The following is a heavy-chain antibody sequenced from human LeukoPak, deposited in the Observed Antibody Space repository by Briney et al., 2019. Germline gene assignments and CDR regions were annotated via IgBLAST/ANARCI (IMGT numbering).Heavy chain of an antibody. CDR3: TADLGMEYQLPLDNY. CDR2: SDPEDRET. Sequence: GASVKFSCKAFGYTFSDLSMPWVRQSTGNGLESIAGSDPEDRETIYAPKFQGRVTMTEDTSTDTAYMELNNLRSDDTAVYYCTADLGMEYQLPLDNYWGQGTLVTVSS. V-gene: IGHV1-24*01. J-gene: IGHJ4*02. CDR1: GYTFSDLS. D-gene: IGHD2-2*01.